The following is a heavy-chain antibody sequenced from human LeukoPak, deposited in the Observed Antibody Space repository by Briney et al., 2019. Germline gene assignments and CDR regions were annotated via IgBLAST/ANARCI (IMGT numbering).Heavy chain of an antibody. V-gene: IGHV3-30*15. D-gene: IGHD3-9*01. CDR3: ARDRGKLRYLDL. Sequence: GGSLRLSCVASGFAFNTQAMHWVRQAPGKGLEWLAVMSLDGSSIYYADSVSGRFTISRDNSKNTLFLQMSSLGVEDTAVYYCARDRGKLRYLDLWGQGTLLTVSS. J-gene: IGHJ4*02. CDR1: GFAFNTQA. CDR2: MSLDGSSI.